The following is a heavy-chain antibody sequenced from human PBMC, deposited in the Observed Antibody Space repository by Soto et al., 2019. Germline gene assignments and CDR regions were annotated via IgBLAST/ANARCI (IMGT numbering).Heavy chain of an antibody. CDR2: IYYSGST. J-gene: IGHJ6*02. Sequence: DLEWIGYIYYSGSTYYNPSLKSRVTISVDTSKNQFSLKLSSVTAADTAVYYCARDVPGKAQGVWGQGTTVTVSS. V-gene: IGHV4-31*02. CDR3: ARDVPGKAQGV.